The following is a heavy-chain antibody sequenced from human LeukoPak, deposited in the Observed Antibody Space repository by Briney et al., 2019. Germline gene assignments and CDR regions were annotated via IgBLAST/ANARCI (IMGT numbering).Heavy chain of an antibody. V-gene: IGHV3-48*02. D-gene: IGHD5-24*01. CDR1: GFTVSSNY. J-gene: IGHJ4*02. CDR3: ARADGDY. CDR2: ITSSGSGI. Sequence: GGSLRLSCAASGFTVSSNYMSWVRQAPGRGLEWVSYITSSGSGIYYADSVKGRFTISRDNAKNSVFLQMHSLRDEDTAVYYCARADGDYWGQGTLVSVSS.